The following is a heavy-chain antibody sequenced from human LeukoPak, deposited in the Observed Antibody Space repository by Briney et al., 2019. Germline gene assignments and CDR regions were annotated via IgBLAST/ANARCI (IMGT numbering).Heavy chain of an antibody. J-gene: IGHJ6*04. CDR3: ARHQHYYGSGSFDYCYGMDV. Sequence: GESLKISLKSPGYSFNSYWIAWVRQIPGKGLEWVGINYPGDSETRLSPSCQGQVTISADKSISTAYLQWSSLKASETAMYYCARHQHYYGSGSFDYCYGMDVWGKGTTVTVSS. CDR1: GYSFNSYW. V-gene: IGHV5-51*01. CDR2: NYPGDSET. D-gene: IGHD3-10*01.